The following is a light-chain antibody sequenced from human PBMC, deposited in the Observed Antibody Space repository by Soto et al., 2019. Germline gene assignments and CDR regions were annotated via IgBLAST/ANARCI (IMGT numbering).Light chain of an antibody. V-gene: IGKV1-5*03. CDR3: QPYNSYSPT. CDR2: KAS. Sequence: DIQMTQSTSTLSASIGDRVIITCRASQSISTWLAWYQQEPGKSPKLLIHKASSLQSGVPSSFSGSGSGTDFTLTISSLHPDDFATYYCQPYNSYSPTFGQGTKGGIK. CDR1: QSISTW. J-gene: IGKJ1*01.